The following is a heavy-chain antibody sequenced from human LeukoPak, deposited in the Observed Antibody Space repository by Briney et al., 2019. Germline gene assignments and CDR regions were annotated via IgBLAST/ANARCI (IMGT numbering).Heavy chain of an antibody. V-gene: IGHV1-69*13. J-gene: IGHJ5*02. CDR3: ARTIVGATLFNWFDP. CDR1: GGTFSSYA. Sequence: ASVKVSCKASGGTFSSYAISWVRQAPGQGLEWMGGIIPIFGTANYAQKFQGRVTITADESTSTAYMELSSLRSEDTAVYYCARTIVGATLFNWFDPWGQGTLVTVSS. D-gene: IGHD1-26*01. CDR2: IIPIFGTA.